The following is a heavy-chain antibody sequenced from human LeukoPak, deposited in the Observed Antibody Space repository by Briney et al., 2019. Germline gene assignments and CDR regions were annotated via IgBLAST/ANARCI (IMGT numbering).Heavy chain of an antibody. CDR3: ARGGYCSGGSCFTPFDY. CDR2: IIPILGIA. J-gene: IGHJ4*02. Sequence: SVKVSCKASGGTFSSYAISWVRQAPGQGLEWMGRIIPILGIANYAQKFQGRVTITADKSTSTAYMELSSLRSEDTAVYYCARGGYCSGGSCFTPFDYWGQGTLVTVSS. V-gene: IGHV1-69*04. D-gene: IGHD2-15*01. CDR1: GGTFSSYA.